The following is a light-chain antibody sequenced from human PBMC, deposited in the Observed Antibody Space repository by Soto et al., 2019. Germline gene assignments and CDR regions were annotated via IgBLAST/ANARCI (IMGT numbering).Light chain of an antibody. CDR2: EVN. CDR1: NSDIGHAAR. Sequence: QSALTQPPSVSGSPGQSVTISCTGTNSDIGHAARVSWYQQSPGTAPKLMIYEVNNRPSGVPDRFSGSKSGNTASLTISGLQPEDEADYYCTSTTSTKSFVILFGGGTKVTVL. CDR3: TSTTSTKSFVIL. J-gene: IGLJ2*01. V-gene: IGLV2-18*02.